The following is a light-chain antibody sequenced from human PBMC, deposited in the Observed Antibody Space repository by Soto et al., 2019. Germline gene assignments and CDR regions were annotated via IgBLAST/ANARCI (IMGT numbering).Light chain of an antibody. J-gene: IGKJ1*01. Sequence: EIVMTQSPATLSVSPGERATLSCRASQSVSTSLAWYQQKPGQAPRLLISGASTRATGVPARFSGSGSETEFTLPISRLQSEAFAVYYCQQYNNWWTFGQGTKVEIK. CDR2: GAS. CDR1: QSVSTS. CDR3: QQYNNWWT. V-gene: IGKV3-15*01.